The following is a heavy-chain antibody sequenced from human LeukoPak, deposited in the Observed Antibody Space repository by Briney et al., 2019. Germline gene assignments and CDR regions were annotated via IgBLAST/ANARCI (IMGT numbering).Heavy chain of an antibody. CDR1: GGSISSYY. D-gene: IGHD6-13*01. CDR2: IYYSGST. Sequence: SETLSLTCTVPGGSISSYYWSWIRQPPGKGLEWIGYIYYSGSTNYNPSLKSRVTISVDTSKNQFSLKLSSVTAADTAVYYCARADPIVAAAGRLWFDPWGQGTLVTVSS. V-gene: IGHV4-59*01. CDR3: ARADPIVAAAGRLWFDP. J-gene: IGHJ5*02.